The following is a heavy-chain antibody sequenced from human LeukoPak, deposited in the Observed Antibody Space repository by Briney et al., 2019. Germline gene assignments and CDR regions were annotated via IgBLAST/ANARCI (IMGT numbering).Heavy chain of an antibody. J-gene: IGHJ4*02. Sequence: PGGSLRLSCAASGFSFDDYAMHWVRQAPGKGLEWVSGINWNSGSIDYAESVKGRFTISRDNAKNSLYLQMNSLRAEDTAVYYCARESDTGSYGVDYWGQGTLVTVSS. D-gene: IGHD1-26*01. CDR1: GFSFDDYA. CDR3: ARESDTGSYGVDY. V-gene: IGHV3-9*01. CDR2: INWNSGSI.